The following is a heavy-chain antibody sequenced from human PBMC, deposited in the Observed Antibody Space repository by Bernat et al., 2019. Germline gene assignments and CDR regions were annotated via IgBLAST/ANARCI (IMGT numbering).Heavy chain of an antibody. CDR2: IMSKSNRETT. CDR3: TTWNGPGSVTHFDDAFDI. D-gene: IGHD1-1*01. V-gene: IGHV3-15*01. CDR1: GLSFSDAW. J-gene: IGHJ3*02. Sequence: EVQLVESGGGLVKPGGSLRLSCAVSGLSFSDAWMTWVRQAPGKGLEWIGLIMSKSNRETTHNAATVKGRVTISRDDSKNTVYLEVSSLITEDTAVYYCTTWNGPGSVTHFDDAFDIWGHGTTVIVSS.